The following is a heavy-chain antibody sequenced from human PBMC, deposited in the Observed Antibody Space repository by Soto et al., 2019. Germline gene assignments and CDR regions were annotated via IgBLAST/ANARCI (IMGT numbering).Heavy chain of an antibody. J-gene: IGHJ4*02. CDR1: GFTFSSYA. V-gene: IGHV3-30-3*01. CDR2: IAYDGSNK. CDR3: ARDHVWGSTDY. D-gene: IGHD3-16*01. Sequence: QVQLVESGGGVVQPGRSLRLSCAASGFTFSSYAMHWVPQAPGQGLEWVAVIAYDGSNKYYADSVKSRFTISRDNSKNTLYLQMNSLRAEDTAVYYCARDHVWGSTDYWGQGTLVTVSS.